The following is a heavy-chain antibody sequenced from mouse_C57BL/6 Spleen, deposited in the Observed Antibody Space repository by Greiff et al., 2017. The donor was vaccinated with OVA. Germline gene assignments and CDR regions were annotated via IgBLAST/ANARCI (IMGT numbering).Heavy chain of an antibody. J-gene: IGHJ4*01. V-gene: IGHV1-18*01. CDR2: INPNNGGT. CDR3: ARRTAQAYAMDY. D-gene: IGHD3-2*02. CDR1: GYTFTDYN. Sequence: DVKLQESGPELVKPGASVKIPCKASGYTFTDYNMDWVKQSHGKSLEWIGDINPNNGGTIYNQKFKGKATLTVDKSSSTAYLELRSLTSEDTAVYYGARRTAQAYAMDYWGQGTSVTVSS.